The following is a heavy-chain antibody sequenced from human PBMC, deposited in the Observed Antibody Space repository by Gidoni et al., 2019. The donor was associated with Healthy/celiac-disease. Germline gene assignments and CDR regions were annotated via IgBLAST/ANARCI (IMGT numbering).Heavy chain of an antibody. J-gene: IGHJ4*02. CDR2: IYYSGST. D-gene: IGHD5-12*01. CDR1: GGSISSYY. V-gene: IGHV4-59*01. Sequence: QVQLQESGPGLVKPSETLSLPCTGSGGSISSYYWGWIRQPPGKGLEWIGYIYYSGSTNYNPSLKSRVTISVDTSKNQFSLKLSSVTAADTAVYYCAGSMVATGSNDYWGQGTLVTVSS. CDR3: AGSMVATGSNDY.